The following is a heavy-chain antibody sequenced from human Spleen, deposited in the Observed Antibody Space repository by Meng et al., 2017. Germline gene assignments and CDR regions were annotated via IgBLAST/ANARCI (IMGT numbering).Heavy chain of an antibody. CDR3: ATERGGAFGI. J-gene: IGHJ3*02. Sequence: SETLSLTCIVSGGSISTSFYYWGWLRQPPGKGLEWIGSIYYSGSTYYNPSLKSRVTMSVDTSKNQFSLKLSSVTAADTAVYYCATERGGAFGIWGQGTMVTVSS. D-gene: IGHD3-10*01. CDR2: IYYSGST. CDR1: GGSISTSFYY. V-gene: IGHV4-39*07.